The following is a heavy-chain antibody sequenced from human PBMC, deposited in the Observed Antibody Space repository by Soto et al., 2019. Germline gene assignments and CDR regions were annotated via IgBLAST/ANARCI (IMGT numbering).Heavy chain of an antibody. J-gene: IGHJ6*04. CDR3: ARAPPIWGSYPRLGLDV. Sequence: GGSLRLSCAASGVPFSSYSMNWVRQAPGKGLEWVSSISSSSSYIYYADSVKGRFTISRDNAKNSLYLQMNSLRAEDTAVYYCARAPPIWGSYPRLGLDVWGKGTTVTVSS. V-gene: IGHV3-21*01. CDR2: ISSSSSYI. CDR1: GVPFSSYS. D-gene: IGHD3-16*02.